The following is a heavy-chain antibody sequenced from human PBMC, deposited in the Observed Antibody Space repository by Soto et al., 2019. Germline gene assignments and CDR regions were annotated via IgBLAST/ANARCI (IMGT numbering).Heavy chain of an antibody. Sequence: SVKVSCKASGATVNRQAMRGVREAPGQGLEWMGGISPMFGTPHYAEKFQDRVTITADESTGTAYLELSSLTSEDTAVYYCATSEGRDGYSFDYWGPGTLVTVSS. D-gene: IGHD5-12*01. CDR2: ISPMFGTP. CDR3: ATSEGRDGYSFDY. J-gene: IGHJ4*02. V-gene: IGHV1-69*13. CDR1: GATVNRQA.